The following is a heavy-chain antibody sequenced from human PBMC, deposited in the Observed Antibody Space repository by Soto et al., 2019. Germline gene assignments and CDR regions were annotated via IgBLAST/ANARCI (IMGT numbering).Heavy chain of an antibody. Sequence: ASVKVSCKASGYTFTSYYMHWVRQAPGQGLEWMGIINPSGGSTSYAQKFQGRVTMTRDTSTSTVYMELSSLRSEDTAVYYCARGYYGSGSYYLYYYGMDVWGQGTMVTVSS. CDR3: ARGYYGSGSYYLYYYGMDV. V-gene: IGHV1-46*01. J-gene: IGHJ6*02. D-gene: IGHD3-10*01. CDR2: INPSGGST. CDR1: GYTFTSYY.